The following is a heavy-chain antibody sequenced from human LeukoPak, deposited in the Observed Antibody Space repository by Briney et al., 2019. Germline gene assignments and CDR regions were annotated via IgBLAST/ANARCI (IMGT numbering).Heavy chain of an antibody. CDR1: GYTFTSYD. Sequence: ASVKVSCKASGYTFTSYDINWVRQATGQGLEWMGWMNPNSGNTGYAQKFQGRVTMTRNTSISTAYMELSSLGSEDTAVYYCASGVSLGGHYYGSGARWGMDVWGQGTTVTVSS. V-gene: IGHV1-8*01. CDR2: MNPNSGNT. D-gene: IGHD3-10*01. CDR3: ASGVSLGGHYYGSGARWGMDV. J-gene: IGHJ6*02.